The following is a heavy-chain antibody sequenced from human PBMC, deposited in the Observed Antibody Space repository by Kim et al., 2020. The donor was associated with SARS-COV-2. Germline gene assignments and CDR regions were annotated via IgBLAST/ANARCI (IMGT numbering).Heavy chain of an antibody. V-gene: IGHV3-13*01. D-gene: IGHD4-17*01. CDR3: ARADYGDNYYYYYGMDV. Sequence: GGSLRLSCAASGFTFSSYDMHWVRQPTGKGLEWVSAIGTAGDTYYPGSVKGRFTISRENAKNSLYLQMNSMRAGDTAVYYCARADYGDNYYYYYGMDVWGRGTTVTVSS. CDR1: GFTFSSYD. J-gene: IGHJ6*02. CDR2: IGTAGDT.